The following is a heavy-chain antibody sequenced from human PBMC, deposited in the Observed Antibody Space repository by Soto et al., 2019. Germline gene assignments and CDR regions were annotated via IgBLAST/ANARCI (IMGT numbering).Heavy chain of an antibody. CDR2: AYYSEST. CDR1: GGSIRSSTYQ. V-gene: IGHV4-39*01. CDR3: AIHRNWKGDY. D-gene: IGHD1-1*01. Sequence: ETLSLTCTVSGGSIRSSTYQWGWIRQPPGRGLEWIGSAYYSESTYYNPSLKSRVAVSVGTSKNQFSLKVTSVTAADTAVYYCAIHRNWKGDYWGHGTLVTVSS. J-gene: IGHJ4*01.